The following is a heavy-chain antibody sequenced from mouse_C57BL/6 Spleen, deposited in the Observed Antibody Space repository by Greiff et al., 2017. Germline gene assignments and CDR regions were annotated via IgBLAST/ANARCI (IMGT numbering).Heavy chain of an antibody. Sequence: EVKLQESGGGLVQPGGSLKLSCAASGFTFSDYYMYWVRQTPEKRLEWVAYISNGGGSTYYPDTVKGRFTISRDNAKNTLYLQMSRLKSEDTAMYYCAREDYDGYYYAMDYWGQGTSVTVSS. J-gene: IGHJ4*01. CDR2: ISNGGGST. V-gene: IGHV5-12*01. CDR1: GFTFSDYY. CDR3: AREDYDGYYYAMDY. D-gene: IGHD2-4*01.